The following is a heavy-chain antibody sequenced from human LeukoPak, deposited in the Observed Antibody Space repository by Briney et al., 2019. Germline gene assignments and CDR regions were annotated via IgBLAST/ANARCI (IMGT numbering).Heavy chain of an antibody. V-gene: IGHV3-30*04. J-gene: IGHJ4*02. D-gene: IGHD2-2*02. Sequence: GGSLRLSCAASGFTFSSYAMHWVRQAPGKGLEWVAVISYDGSNKYYANSVKGRFTMSRDNSKNTLYLKMNSLRAEDTAVYYCARADIVVVPAAIMAGFFDYWGQGTLVTVSS. CDR2: ISYDGSNK. CDR3: ARADIVVVPAAIMAGFFDY. CDR1: GFTFSSYA.